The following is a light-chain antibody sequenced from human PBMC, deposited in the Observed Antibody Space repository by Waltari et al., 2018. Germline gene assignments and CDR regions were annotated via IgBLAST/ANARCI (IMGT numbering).Light chain of an antibody. V-gene: IGKV4-1*01. CDR1: XSVVFSSNNKNF. Sequence: DIVLTQSPDSLAVSLGERAXINCKSSXSVVFSSNNKNFLAWYQQKPGQPPKLLITWASTRESGVPDRFSGSGSGTDFTLTISSLQAEDVAVYYCQQCYTFPYTFGQGTKLEIK. J-gene: IGKJ2*01. CDR3: QQCYTFPYT. CDR2: WAS.